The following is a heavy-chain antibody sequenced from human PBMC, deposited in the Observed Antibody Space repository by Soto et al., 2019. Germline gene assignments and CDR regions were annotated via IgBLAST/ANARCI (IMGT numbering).Heavy chain of an antibody. Sequence: GASVTVSCKASGFTYTSSAMHWVRQARGQRLEWIGWIVVGSGNTNYAQKFQERVTITRDMSTSTAYMELSSLRSEDTAVYYCAADHHGSGSSVPWGQGTLVTVSS. CDR1: GFTYTSSA. J-gene: IGHJ5*02. CDR3: AADHHGSGSSVP. V-gene: IGHV1-58*02. D-gene: IGHD3-10*01. CDR2: IVVGSGNT.